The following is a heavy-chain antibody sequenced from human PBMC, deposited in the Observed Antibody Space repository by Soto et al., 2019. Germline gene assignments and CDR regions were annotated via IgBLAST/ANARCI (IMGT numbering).Heavy chain of an antibody. Sequence: QLQLQESGSRLVKPSETLSLTCAVSGGSIYSGAFSLSWIRQPPGKGLEWIGYVTHSGTAFSITSLHGRLTLSVDSSQTQFSLKLTSVTAADSAFYYCARIHWAQSSLDYWGRLILVTVSS. CDR2: VTHSGTA. D-gene: IGHD6-19*01. J-gene: IGHJ4*02. CDR1: GGSIYSGAFS. CDR3: ARIHWAQSSLDY. V-gene: IGHV4-30-2*01.